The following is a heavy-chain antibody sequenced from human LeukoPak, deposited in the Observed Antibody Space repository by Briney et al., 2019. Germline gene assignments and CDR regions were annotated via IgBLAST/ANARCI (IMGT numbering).Heavy chain of an antibody. D-gene: IGHD3-9*01. CDR3: ARAPYYDILTGSESLYYFDY. V-gene: IGHV4-39*07. CDR1: GGSISSSSYY. CDR2: IYYSGST. Sequence: PETLSLTCTVSGGSISSSSYYWGWIRQPPGKGLEWIGSIYYSGSTYYNPSLKSRVTMSVDTSKNQFSLKLSSMTAADTAVYYCARAPYYDILTGSESLYYFDYWGQGTLVTVSS. J-gene: IGHJ4*02.